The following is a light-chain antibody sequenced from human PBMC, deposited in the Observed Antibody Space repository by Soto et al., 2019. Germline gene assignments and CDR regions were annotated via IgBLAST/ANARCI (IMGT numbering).Light chain of an antibody. CDR3: ATWDDGVFV. V-gene: IGLV2-8*01. CDR2: EVT. CDR1: SSDVGGYDY. J-gene: IGLJ1*01. Sequence: QSVLTQPPSASGSPGQSVTISCTGTSSDVGGYDYVSWYQQRPGKAPKLLIHEVTKRPSGVPDRFSGSKSGNTASLTVSGLQAEDEADYYCATWDDGVFVFGIGTKVTVL.